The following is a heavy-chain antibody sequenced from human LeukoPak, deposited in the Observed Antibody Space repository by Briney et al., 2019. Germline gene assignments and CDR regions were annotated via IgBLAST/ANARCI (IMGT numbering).Heavy chain of an antibody. CDR2: IYHSGST. CDR1: GFTFSSYA. CDR3: ARGVARSSKFHFSYYFDY. Sequence: PGGSLRLSCAASGFTFSSYAMSWVRQPPGKGLEWIGSIYHSGSTYYNPSLKSRVTISVDTSKNQFSLKLSSVTAADTAVYYCARGVARSSKFHFSYYFDYWGQGTLVTVSS. D-gene: IGHD6-6*01. V-gene: IGHV4-38-2*01. J-gene: IGHJ4*02.